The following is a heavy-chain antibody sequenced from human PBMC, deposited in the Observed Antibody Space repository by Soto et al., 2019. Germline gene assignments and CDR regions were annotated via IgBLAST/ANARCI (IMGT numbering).Heavy chain of an antibody. CDR3: AREWAGGSDSWAQWYFDY. D-gene: IGHD6-13*01. Sequence: HPGGSLRLSCAASGFTFSSYGMHWVRQAPGKGLEWVAVIWYDGSNKYYADSVKGRFTISRDNSKNTLYLQMNSLRAEDTAVYYCAREWAGGSDSWAQWYFDYWGQGTLVTVSS. CDR1: GFTFSSYG. J-gene: IGHJ4*02. CDR2: IWYDGSNK. V-gene: IGHV3-33*01.